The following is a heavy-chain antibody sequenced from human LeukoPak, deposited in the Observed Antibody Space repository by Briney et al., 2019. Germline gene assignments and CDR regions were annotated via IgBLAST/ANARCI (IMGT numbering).Heavy chain of an antibody. CDR3: ARMSQAAAWYYFDY. D-gene: IGHD6-13*01. CDR2: IYYSGST. Sequence: PSETMYLTCTVSVGTISSSSYYWGWMRQPPGKGLEWSGSIYYSGSTYYNPSLKSRVTISVDTSKNQFSLKLSSVTAADTAVYYCARMSQAAAWYYFDYWGQGTLVTVSS. V-gene: IGHV4-39*01. CDR1: VGTISSSSYY. J-gene: IGHJ4*02.